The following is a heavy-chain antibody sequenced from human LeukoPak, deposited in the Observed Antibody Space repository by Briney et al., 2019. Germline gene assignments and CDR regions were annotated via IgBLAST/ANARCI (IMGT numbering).Heavy chain of an antibody. J-gene: IGHJ4*02. CDR3: ARHRAYSSSSPFDY. CDR2: IYYTGST. V-gene: IGHV4-59*08. D-gene: IGHD6-6*01. CDR1: GGSISSLY. Sequence: PSETLSLTCSVSGGSISSLYWSWIRQPPGXGLEWIGYIYYTGSTNYNLSLKSRVTMFVDMSKNQFSLRLSSVTAADTAVYYCARHRAYSSSSPFDYWGQGTLVTVPS.